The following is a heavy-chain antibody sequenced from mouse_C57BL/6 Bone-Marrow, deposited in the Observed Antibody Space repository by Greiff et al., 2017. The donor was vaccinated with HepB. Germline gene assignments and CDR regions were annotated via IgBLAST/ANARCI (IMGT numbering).Heavy chain of an antibody. Sequence: EVQLQESGPELVKPGASVKISCKASGYSFTDYNMNWVKQSNGKSLEWIGVINPNYGTTSYNQKFKGKATLTVDQTSSTAYMQLNSLTSEDSAFYYCARGITGTGDFDYWGQGTTLTVSS. CDR2: INPNYGTT. CDR3: ARGITGTGDFDY. D-gene: IGHD4-1*01. CDR1: GYSFTDYN. V-gene: IGHV1-39*01. J-gene: IGHJ2*01.